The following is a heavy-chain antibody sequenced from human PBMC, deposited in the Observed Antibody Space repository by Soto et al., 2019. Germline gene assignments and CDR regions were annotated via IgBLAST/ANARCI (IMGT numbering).Heavy chain of an antibody. CDR1: GGSIISYY. CDR2: IHYSGSS. CDR3: ARRQGSYLDQ. J-gene: IGHJ4*02. V-gene: IGHV4-59*01. Sequence: PSETLSLTCTVSGGSIISYYWNWIRQSPGKGLQWIGYIHYSGSSIYTPSLRTRVSISIDTSENQFSLKLKSVTPADTAVYYCARRQGSYLDQWGQGTLVTVSS. D-gene: IGHD2-15*01.